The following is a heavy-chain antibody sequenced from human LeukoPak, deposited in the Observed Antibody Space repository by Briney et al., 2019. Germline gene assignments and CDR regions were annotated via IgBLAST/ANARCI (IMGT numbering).Heavy chain of an antibody. D-gene: IGHD2-2*01. CDR2: IWYDGSNK. J-gene: IGHJ5*02. CDR3: ARDNRYCSSTSCPNWFDP. V-gene: IGHV3-33*01. CDR1: GFTFSSYG. Sequence: GGSLRLSCAASGFTFSSYGMHWVRQAPGKGLEWVAVIWYDGSNKYYADSVKGRFTISRDNSKNTLYLQMNSLRAEDTAVYYCARDNRYCSSTSCPNWFDPWGQGTLATVSS.